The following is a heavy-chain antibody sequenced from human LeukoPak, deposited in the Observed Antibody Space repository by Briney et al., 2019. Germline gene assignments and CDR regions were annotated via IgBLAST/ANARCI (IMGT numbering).Heavy chain of an antibody. CDR2: IYYSGST. D-gene: IGHD6-19*01. CDR3: ARISIAVAGTFGNWFDP. J-gene: IGHJ5*02. Sequence: SETLSLTWTVSGGSISSSSYYWGWIRQPPGKGLVWIGSIYYSGSTYYNPSLKSRVTISVDTSKNQFSLKLSSVTAADTAVYYCARISIAVAGTFGNWFDPWGQGILVTVSS. CDR1: GGSISSSSYY. V-gene: IGHV4-39*01.